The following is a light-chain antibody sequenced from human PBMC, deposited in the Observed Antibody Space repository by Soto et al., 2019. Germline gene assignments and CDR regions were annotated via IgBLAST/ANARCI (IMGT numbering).Light chain of an antibody. J-gene: IGKJ4*01. Sequence: EILLTQSPGTLSLSPGERATLSCRASQSVSSNYLAWYQQKPGQAPRLLFYGASSRATGIPDRFSGSGSGTDFTLTISRLEPEDFAVYYCQRYGTSPLAFGGGTKVEIK. CDR3: QRYGTSPLA. CDR2: GAS. CDR1: QSVSSNY. V-gene: IGKV3-20*01.